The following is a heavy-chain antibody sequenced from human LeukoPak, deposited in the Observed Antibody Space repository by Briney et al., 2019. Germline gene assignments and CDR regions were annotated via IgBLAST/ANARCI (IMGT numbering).Heavy chain of an antibody. V-gene: IGHV3-73*01. J-gene: IGHJ6*04. CDR3: TSSQDYYDNSEGMGV. CDR1: GFTFSGSA. CDR2: IRSKANTYAT. D-gene: IGHD3-22*01. Sequence: PGGSLRLSCAASGFTFSGSAMHWVRQASGKGLEWVGRIRSKANTYATEYAASVKGRFTISRDDSQNTAFLQMNSLKTEDTAVYYCTSSQDYYDNSEGMGVWGKGTTVTVSS.